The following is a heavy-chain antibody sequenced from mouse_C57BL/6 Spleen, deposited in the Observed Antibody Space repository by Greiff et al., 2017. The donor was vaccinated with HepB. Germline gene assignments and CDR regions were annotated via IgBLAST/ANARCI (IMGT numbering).Heavy chain of an antibody. CDR2: IDPEDGET. CDR3: ARGDGNYWYFDV. J-gene: IGHJ1*03. D-gene: IGHD3-3*01. CDR1: GFNIKDYY. V-gene: IGHV14-2*01. Sequence: VQLQQSGAELVKPGASVKLSCTASGFNIKDYYMHWVKQRTEQGLEWIGRIDPEDGETKYAPQFQGKATITADTSSNTAYLQLSSLTSEDTAVYYCARGDGNYWYFDVWGTGTTVTVSS.